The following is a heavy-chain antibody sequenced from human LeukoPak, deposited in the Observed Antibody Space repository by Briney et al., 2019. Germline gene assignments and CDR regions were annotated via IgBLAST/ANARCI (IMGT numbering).Heavy chain of an antibody. CDR1: GFTFSSYS. D-gene: IGHD3-10*01. J-gene: IGHJ6*03. V-gene: IGHV3-48*01. Sequence: GGSLRLSCAASGFTFSSYSMNWVRQAPGKGLEWVSYISSSSSTIYYADSVKGRFTISRDNAKNSLYLQMNSLRAEDTAVYYCARAITMVRGVMAYYYYYMDVWGKETTVTVSS. CDR2: ISSSSSTI. CDR3: ARAITMVRGVMAYYYYYMDV.